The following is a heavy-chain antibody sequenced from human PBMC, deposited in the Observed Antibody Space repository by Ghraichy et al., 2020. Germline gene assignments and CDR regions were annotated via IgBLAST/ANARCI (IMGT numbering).Heavy chain of an antibody. CDR2: ISSSGDIM. D-gene: IGHD5-24*01. V-gene: IGHV3-11*04. Sequence: GGSLRLSCAASGFTFQDYYMNWIRQAPGKGLEWLSYISSSGDIMYNADSVKGRFTISRDNAKNTLFLQLDSLGAEDTAVYYCARSASGWLPYPQLKYYFEDWGQGTQVTVSS. CDR1: GFTFQDYY. J-gene: IGHJ4*02. CDR3: ARSASGWLPYPQLKYYFED.